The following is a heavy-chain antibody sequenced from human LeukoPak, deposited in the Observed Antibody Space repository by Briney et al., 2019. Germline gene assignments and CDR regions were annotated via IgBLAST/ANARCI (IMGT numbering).Heavy chain of an antibody. CDR3: AKYGGNSGMAFDI. CDR1: GFTFSAHW. V-gene: IGHV3-7*01. D-gene: IGHD4-23*01. J-gene: IGHJ3*02. Sequence: GGSLRLSCAASGFTFSAHWMSWVRQAPGKGLEWVANINLDESAKRYVNSVKGRFTISRDNAKNSLYLQMNSLRAEDAAVYYCAKYGGNSGMAFDIWGQGTVVTVSS. CDR2: INLDESAK.